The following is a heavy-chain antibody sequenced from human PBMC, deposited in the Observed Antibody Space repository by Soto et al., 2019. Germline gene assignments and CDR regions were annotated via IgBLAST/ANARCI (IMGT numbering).Heavy chain of an antibody. V-gene: IGHV4-59*08. J-gene: IGHJ6*03. CDR3: ARPVNYYYYYMDV. CDR1: GGSISSYY. CDR2: INYSGST. Sequence: SETLSLTCTVSGGSISSYYWSWIRQPPGKGLEWIGYINYSGSTNYNPSLKSRVTISVDTSKNQFSLKLSSVTAADTAVYYCARPVNYYYYYMDVWGKGTMVTVSS.